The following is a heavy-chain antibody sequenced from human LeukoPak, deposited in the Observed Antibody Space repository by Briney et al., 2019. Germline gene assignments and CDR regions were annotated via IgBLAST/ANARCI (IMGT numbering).Heavy chain of an antibody. CDR2: VISPSGAT. CDR3: ARPYCYGSGSFDY. J-gene: IGHJ4*02. CDR1: GGTFSSYA. V-gene: IGHV1-69*01. Sequence: ASVKVSCKSSGGTFSSYAVSWVRHAPGQGLEWVGGVISPSGATNSAQKFHGRVTIIADESTGIAYMELRGLRSEDTAVYYCARPYCYGSGSFDYWGQGTLVTVSS. D-gene: IGHD2-21*01.